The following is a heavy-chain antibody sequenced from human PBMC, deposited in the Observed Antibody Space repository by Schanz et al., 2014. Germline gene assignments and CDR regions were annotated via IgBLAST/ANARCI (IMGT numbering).Heavy chain of an antibody. CDR1: GFSFSDYY. Sequence: EVQLLESGGGLVQPGGSLRLSCAASGFSFSDYYMSWIRQAPGKGLVWVSRINGDGSNTNYADSVKGRFTISRDNSKNTLYLQMNSLRAEDTAVYYCAKDRRNADLDYWGQGTLVTVSS. D-gene: IGHD1-1*01. CDR2: INGDGSNT. V-gene: IGHV3-23*01. CDR3: AKDRRNADLDY. J-gene: IGHJ4*02.